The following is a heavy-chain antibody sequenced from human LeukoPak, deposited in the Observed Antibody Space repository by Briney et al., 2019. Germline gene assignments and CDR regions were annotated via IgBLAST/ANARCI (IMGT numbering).Heavy chain of an antibody. J-gene: IGHJ4*02. Sequence: SGPKLVNPTQTLTLTCTFSGFSLSTSGVGVGWIRQPPGKALEWLGLIYWDDDKRYSPSLKSRLTITKDTSKNQVVLTMTNMDPVDTATYYCAHRLRRDSSGYGYFDYWGQGTLVTVSS. V-gene: IGHV2-5*02. CDR3: AHRLRRDSSGYGYFDY. CDR2: IYWDDDK. CDR1: GFSLSTSGVG. D-gene: IGHD5-12*01.